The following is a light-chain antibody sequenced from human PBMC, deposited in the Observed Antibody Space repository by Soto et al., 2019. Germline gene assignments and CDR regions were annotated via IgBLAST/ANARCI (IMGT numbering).Light chain of an antibody. J-gene: IGKJ5*01. CDR2: DAS. Sequence: IVLTQSPGTLSLCAGERATVSCRAGQSVSSNYLAWYQQKPGLAPRLLIYDASTRATGIPDRFSGSGSGTDFTLTITSLEPEDFAVYYCQQRSNWITFGQGTRLEIK. V-gene: IGKV3D-20*02. CDR3: QQRSNWIT. CDR1: QSVSSNY.